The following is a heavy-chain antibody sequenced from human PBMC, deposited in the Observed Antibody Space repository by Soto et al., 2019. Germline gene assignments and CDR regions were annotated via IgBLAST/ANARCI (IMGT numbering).Heavy chain of an antibody. J-gene: IGHJ4*02. CDR1: GGSISSYY. CDR3: ATDYDYGDFAVLY. D-gene: IGHD4-17*01. V-gene: IGHV4-59*01. CDR2: IYYSGST. Sequence: SETLSLTCTVSGGSISSYYWSWIRQPPGKGLEWIGYIYYSGSTNYNPSLKSRVTISVDTSKNQFSLKLSSVTAAATAVYYCATDYDYGDFAVLYWGQGTLVTVSS.